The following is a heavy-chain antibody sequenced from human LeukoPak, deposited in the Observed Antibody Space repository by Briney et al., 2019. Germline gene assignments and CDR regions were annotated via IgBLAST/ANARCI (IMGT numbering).Heavy chain of an antibody. J-gene: IGHJ6*02. CDR2: IYYRGST. Sequence: SEALSLTCAVSGGSISSTTSYWGWIREPPGKGLEWLGSIYYRGSTFYNPSLKSRLTISVDTSKNQFSLKLSSVTAADTAVYYCARSVIVVVPAAMSYGMDVWGQGTTVTVSS. CDR3: ARSVIVVVPAAMSYGMDV. D-gene: IGHD2-2*01. V-gene: IGHV4-39*07. CDR1: GGSISSTTSY.